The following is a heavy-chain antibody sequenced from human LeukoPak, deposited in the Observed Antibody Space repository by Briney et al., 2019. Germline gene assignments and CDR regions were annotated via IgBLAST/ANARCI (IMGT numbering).Heavy chain of an antibody. J-gene: IGHJ3*02. CDR1: GFTFSSYG. V-gene: IGHV3-33*01. D-gene: IGHD5-12*01. CDR2: IWYDGSEK. Sequence: GRSLRLSCAASGFTFSSYGMHWVRQAPGKGLEWVAVIWYDGSEKYYADSVKGRFTISRDNSKNTLYLQMNGLRAEDTAVYYCARDFIVATTNDALDIWGQGTMVTVSS. CDR3: ARDFIVATTNDALDI.